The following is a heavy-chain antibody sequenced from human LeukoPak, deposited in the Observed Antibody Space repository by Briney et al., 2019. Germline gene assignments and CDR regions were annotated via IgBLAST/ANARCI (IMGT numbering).Heavy chain of an antibody. CDR3: ARKGPYFDY. J-gene: IGHJ4*02. V-gene: IGHV1-2*02. Sequence: ASVKVSCKASGYSFTGYYIHWVRQTPGQGLEWMGWINPKTGDTNYAQIFQGRVTMTRDTSITSVYMDLSGPRSDDTAVYYCARKGPYFDYWGQGTLVTVSS. CDR2: INPKTGDT. CDR1: GYSFTGYY.